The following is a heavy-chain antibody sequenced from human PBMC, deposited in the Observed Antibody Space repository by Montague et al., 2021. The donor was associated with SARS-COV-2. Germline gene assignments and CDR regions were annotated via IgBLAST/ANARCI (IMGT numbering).Heavy chain of an antibody. V-gene: IGHV3-30-3*01. CDR2: ISYDGSNK. CDR3: ARPSSGSYYHAFDI. J-gene: IGHJ3*02. D-gene: IGHD1-26*01. CDR1: GFTFSSYA. Sequence: SLRLSCAASGFTFSSYAMHWVRQAPGKGLEWVAVISYDGSNKYYXDSVRGRFTISRDNSKNTPYLQMNSLRAEDTAVYYCARPSSGSYYHAFDIWGQGTMVTVSS.